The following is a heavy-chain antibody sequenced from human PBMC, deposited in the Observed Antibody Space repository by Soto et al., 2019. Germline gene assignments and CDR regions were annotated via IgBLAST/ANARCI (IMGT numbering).Heavy chain of an antibody. Sequence: QVQLVESGGGVVQPGRSLRLSCAASGFTFSSYAMHWVRQAPGKGLEWVAVISYDGSNKYYAHSVKGRFTISRDNYKNTLYLQMNSLRAEDTAVYYCARANDHYDSRGGMDVWGQGTTVTVSS. D-gene: IGHD3-22*01. CDR1: GFTFSSYA. CDR3: ARANDHYDSRGGMDV. V-gene: IGHV3-30-3*01. J-gene: IGHJ6*02. CDR2: ISYDGSNK.